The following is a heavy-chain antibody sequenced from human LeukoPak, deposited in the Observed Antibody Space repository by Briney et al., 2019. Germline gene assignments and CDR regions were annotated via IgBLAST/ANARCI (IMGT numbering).Heavy chain of an antibody. CDR2: ITSSSSYI. CDR3: AKIRDGYNYGYYYYYMDV. D-gene: IGHD5-24*01. Sequence: GGSLRLSCAASGFTFSNYAMSWVRQAPGKGLEWVSSITSSSSYIYYADSVKGRFTISRDNAKNSLYLQMNSLRAEDTAVYYCAKIRDGYNYGYYYYYMDVWGKGTTVTISS. V-gene: IGHV3-21*04. CDR1: GFTFSNYA. J-gene: IGHJ6*03.